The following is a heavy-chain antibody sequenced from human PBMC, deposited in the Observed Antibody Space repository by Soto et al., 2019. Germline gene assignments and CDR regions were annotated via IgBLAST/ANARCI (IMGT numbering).Heavy chain of an antibody. CDR3: ARERGGYSYGDY. CDR2: FNTYNGNT. D-gene: IGHD5-18*01. Sequence: QVQLVQSGAEVKKPGASVKVSCKASGYTFSSYGITSVRQAPGQRLEWMGWFNTYNGNTNYAQKLQGRVTMTTDTSTSTAYMELGSLRSDDTAVYYCARERGGYSYGDYWGQGALVTVSS. J-gene: IGHJ4*02. CDR1: GYTFSSYG. V-gene: IGHV1-18*01.